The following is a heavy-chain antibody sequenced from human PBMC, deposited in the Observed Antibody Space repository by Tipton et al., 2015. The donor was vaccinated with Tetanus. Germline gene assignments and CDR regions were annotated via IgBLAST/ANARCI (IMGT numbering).Heavy chain of an antibody. CDR3: ARSHVFRLTLFGEEIPRSGRFDP. Sequence: GSLRLSCVVSGFTFSRYPMSWIRQAPGKGLEWLGNIYYSGDTDYNPSLQSRATISLDTAKNHFSLRLSSVTAADTAVYYCARSHVFRLTLFGEEIPRSGRFDPWGQGTLVTVSS. D-gene: IGHD3-3*01. CDR2: IYYSGDT. CDR1: GFTFSRYP. J-gene: IGHJ5*02. V-gene: IGHV4-59*01.